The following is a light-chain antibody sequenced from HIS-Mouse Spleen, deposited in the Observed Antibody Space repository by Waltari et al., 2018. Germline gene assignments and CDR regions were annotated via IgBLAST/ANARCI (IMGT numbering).Light chain of an antibody. V-gene: IGLV2-8*01. CDR1: SSDVGCYNY. J-gene: IGLJ2*01. CDR3: SSYAGSNNVV. CDR2: EVR. Sequence: QSALTQPPSASGSPGQSVTISCTGTSSDVGCYNYVSWYQQHPGKAPTLMIYEVRKRPSGVPARFSGSKPGNTASLTVSGLQAEDEADYYCSSYAGSNNVVFGGGTKLTVL.